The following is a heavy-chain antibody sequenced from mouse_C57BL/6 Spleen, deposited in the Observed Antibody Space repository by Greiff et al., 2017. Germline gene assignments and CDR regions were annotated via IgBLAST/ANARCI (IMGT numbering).Heavy chain of an antibody. Sequence: QVQLQQSGAELVKPGASVKLSCKASGYTFTSYWMHWVKQRPGQGLEWIGMIHPNSGSTNYNEKFKSKATLTVDKSSSTAYMQLSSLTSEDSAVYYCARSGGSYAMDYWGQGTSVTVSS. CDR3: ARSGGSYAMDY. CDR1: GYTFTSYW. D-gene: IGHD3-2*02. CDR2: IHPNSGST. J-gene: IGHJ4*01. V-gene: IGHV1-64*01.